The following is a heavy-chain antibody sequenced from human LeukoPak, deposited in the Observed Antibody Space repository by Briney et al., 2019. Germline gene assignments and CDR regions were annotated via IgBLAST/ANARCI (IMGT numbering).Heavy chain of an antibody. CDR2: ISSSGSTI. Sequence: PGGSLRLSCAASGFTFSSYEMNWVRQAPGKGLEWVSYISSSGSTIYYADSVKGRFTISRDNAKNSLYLQMNSLRAEDTAVYYCARSQVSNYYDSKWGDYWGQGTLVTVSS. V-gene: IGHV3-48*03. J-gene: IGHJ4*02. CDR3: ARSQVSNYYDSKWGDY. CDR1: GFTFSSYE. D-gene: IGHD3-22*01.